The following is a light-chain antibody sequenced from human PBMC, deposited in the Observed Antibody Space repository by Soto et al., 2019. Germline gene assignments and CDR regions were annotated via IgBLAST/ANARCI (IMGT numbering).Light chain of an antibody. CDR1: QSVSSSY. CDR2: GAS. J-gene: IGKJ2*01. CDR3: QQYGSAPFT. Sequence: EIVLTQSPGTLSLSPGERATLSCRASQSVSSSYLAWYQQKPGQAPRLLIYGASSRATGIPDRLSGSGSGTDHTLTISRLEPEDFAVYYCQQYGSAPFTFGQGTKLEIK. V-gene: IGKV3-20*01.